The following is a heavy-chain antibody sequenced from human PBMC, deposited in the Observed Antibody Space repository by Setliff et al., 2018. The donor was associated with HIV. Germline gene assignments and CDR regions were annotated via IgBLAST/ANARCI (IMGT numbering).Heavy chain of an antibody. D-gene: IGHD2-2*02. CDR1: GFTFSHYW. Sequence: PGGSLRLSCAAAGFTFSHYWMHWVRHVPGKGLVWVSRINDDGQTTTYADSVKGRFTISRDNSKNTLSLQRNSLRAGDTAVYYCARGSEAAIQSGSYFQHWGQGTLVTVSS. CDR2: INDDGQTT. J-gene: IGHJ1*01. CDR3: ARGSEAAIQSGSYFQH. V-gene: IGHV3-74*01.